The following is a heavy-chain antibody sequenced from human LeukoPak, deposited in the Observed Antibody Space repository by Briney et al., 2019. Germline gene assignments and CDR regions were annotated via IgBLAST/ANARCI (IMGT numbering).Heavy chain of an antibody. CDR1: GFTFSSYA. CDR3: ARTYDSSGYGIDY. Sequence: GGSLRLSCAASGFTFSSYAMSWVRQAPGKGLEWVANIKQDGSEKYYADSVKGRFTISRDNAKNSLYLQMNSLRAEDTAVYYCARTYDSSGYGIDYWGQGTLVTVSS. D-gene: IGHD3-22*01. V-gene: IGHV3-7*01. CDR2: IKQDGSEK. J-gene: IGHJ4*02.